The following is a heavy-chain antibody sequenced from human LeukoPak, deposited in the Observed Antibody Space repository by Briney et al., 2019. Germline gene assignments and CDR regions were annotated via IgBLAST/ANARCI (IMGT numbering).Heavy chain of an antibody. V-gene: IGHV3-48*02. Sequence: GGSLRLSCAASGFTFSTYSMNWVRQAPGKGLEWVSYISSSSRTIYYADSVKGRFTISRDNAKNSLYLQTNSLRDEDTAVYYCARDLPPGSSGWYLGYWGQGTLVTVSS. CDR3: ARDLPPGSSGWYLGY. CDR2: ISSSSRTI. D-gene: IGHD6-19*01. CDR1: GFTFSTYS. J-gene: IGHJ4*02.